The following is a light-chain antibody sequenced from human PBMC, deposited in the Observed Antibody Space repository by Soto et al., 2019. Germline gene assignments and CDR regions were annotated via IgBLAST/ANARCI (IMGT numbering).Light chain of an antibody. Sequence: QSVLTQPPSASGSPGQTVTISCTGTSSDVGGYDYVSWYQQHPGEAPKLIIYEVTKRPSGVPDRFSGSKSGNTASLTVSGLQAEDEADYHCASYAGGKNCYVFGPWTKVTVL. CDR1: SSDVGGYDY. CDR3: ASYAGGKNCYV. CDR2: EVT. J-gene: IGLJ1*01. V-gene: IGLV2-8*01.